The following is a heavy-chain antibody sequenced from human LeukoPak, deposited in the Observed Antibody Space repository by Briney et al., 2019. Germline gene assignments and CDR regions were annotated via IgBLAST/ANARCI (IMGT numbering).Heavy chain of an antibody. Sequence: GSSVKVSCKACGYTFTGYYMHWLRQAPRQPLEWMGWINANSGGTNYAQKFQGRVTMTRDTSISTAYMELSRLRSDDTAVYYCARGSATVTTDYWGQGTLVTVSS. V-gene: IGHV1-2*02. CDR2: INANSGGT. D-gene: IGHD4-17*01. CDR3: ARGSATVTTDY. CDR1: GYTFTGYY. J-gene: IGHJ4*02.